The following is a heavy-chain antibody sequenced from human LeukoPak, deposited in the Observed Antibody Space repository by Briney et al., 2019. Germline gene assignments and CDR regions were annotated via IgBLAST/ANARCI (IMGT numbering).Heavy chain of an antibody. CDR1: GGSFSGYY. Sequence: PSETLSLTCAVYGGSFSGYYWSWIRQPPGKGLEWIGEINHSGSTNYNSSLKSRVTISVDTSKNQFSLKLSSVTAADTAVYYCARVMDYYGSSGQKYRGFDYWGQGTLVTVSS. D-gene: IGHD3-22*01. V-gene: IGHV4-34*01. CDR3: ARVMDYYGSSGQKYRGFDY. J-gene: IGHJ4*02. CDR2: INHSGST.